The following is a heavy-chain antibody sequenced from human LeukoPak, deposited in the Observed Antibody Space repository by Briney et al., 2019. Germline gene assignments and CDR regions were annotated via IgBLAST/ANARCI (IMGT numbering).Heavy chain of an antibody. CDR1: GFTFSSYN. CDR2: IGGGSTVI. Sequence: PGGSLRLSCAASGFTFSSYNMNWVRQAPGKGLEWVSYIGGGSTVIDYADSVRGRFTISRDNAKNSLYLQMNSLRGEDTAVYYCAGTRGYNYGYSDDWGQGTLVTVSS. J-gene: IGHJ4*02. CDR3: AGTRGYNYGYSDD. D-gene: IGHD5-18*01. V-gene: IGHV3-48*01.